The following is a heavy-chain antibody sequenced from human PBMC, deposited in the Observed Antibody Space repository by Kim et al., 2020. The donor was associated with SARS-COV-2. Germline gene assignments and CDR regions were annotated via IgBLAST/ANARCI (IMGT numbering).Heavy chain of an antibody. CDR3: AGHDWFDP. V-gene: IGHV3-53*01. J-gene: IGHJ5*02. Sequence: GGSTSYAESVKGRFTRARDISKNTLYLQRNSLRAEDTAVYYCAGHDWFDPWGQGTLVTVSS. CDR2: GGST.